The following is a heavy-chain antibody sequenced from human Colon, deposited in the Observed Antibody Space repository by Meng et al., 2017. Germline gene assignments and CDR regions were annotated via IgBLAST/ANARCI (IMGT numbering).Heavy chain of an antibody. V-gene: IGHV4-34*01. J-gene: IGHJ5*02. CDR3: ARGRYSGYLP. D-gene: IGHD5-12*01. CDR2: INHSGST. CDR1: GGSFSGYY. Sequence: QVPLQQGAPGLLKPSGTLSPPCTDYGGSFSGYYWSCIRQPPGKGLELIGEINHSGSTNYNPSLKSRVTISVDTSKNQFSLKLSSVTAADTAVYYCARGRYSGYLPWGQGTLVTVSS.